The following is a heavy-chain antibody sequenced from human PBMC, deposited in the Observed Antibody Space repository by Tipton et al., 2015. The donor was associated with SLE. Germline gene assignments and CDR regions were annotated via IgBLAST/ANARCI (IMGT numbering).Heavy chain of an antibody. D-gene: IGHD3-10*01. CDR2: ISGSGGST. CDR3: AKDRGYYGSGTHVEDI. Sequence: SLRLSCAASGFTFSSYAMSWVRQAPGKGLEWVSAISGSGGSTYYADSVKGRFTISRDNSKNTLYLQMNSLRAEDTAVYYCAKDRGYYGSGTHVEDIWGQGTMVTVSS. V-gene: IGHV3-23*01. J-gene: IGHJ3*02. CDR1: GFTFSSYA.